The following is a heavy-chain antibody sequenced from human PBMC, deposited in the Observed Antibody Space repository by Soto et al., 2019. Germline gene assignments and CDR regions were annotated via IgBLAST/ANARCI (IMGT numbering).Heavy chain of an antibody. Sequence: EVQLVESGGGLVQPGGSLRLSCAASGFTFSSYSMNWVRQAPGKGLEWVSYISSSSSTIYYADSVKGRFTISRDNAKNSLYLQMNSLRDEDTAVYYCARDTSPDTHPYYYYYGMDVWGHGTTVTVSS. CDR1: GFTFSSYS. V-gene: IGHV3-48*02. J-gene: IGHJ6*02. CDR2: ISSSSSTI. D-gene: IGHD5-18*01. CDR3: ARDTSPDTHPYYYYYGMDV.